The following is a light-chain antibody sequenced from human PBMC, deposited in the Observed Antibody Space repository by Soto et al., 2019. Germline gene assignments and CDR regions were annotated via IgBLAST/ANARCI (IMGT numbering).Light chain of an antibody. V-gene: IGKV3-15*01. Sequence: VVTKSPSTVSVSPGERATLSCRASQSVSSNLAWYQQKPGQAPRLLIYGASTRATDIPARFSGSGSGTEFTLTISSLQSEDFAAYYCQQYNDWPRTFGQGTKVDI. CDR3: QQYNDWPRT. CDR2: GAS. J-gene: IGKJ1*01. CDR1: QSVSSN.